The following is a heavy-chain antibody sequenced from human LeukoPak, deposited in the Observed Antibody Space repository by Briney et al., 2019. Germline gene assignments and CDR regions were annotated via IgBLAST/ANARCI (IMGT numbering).Heavy chain of an antibody. V-gene: IGHV1-69*04. D-gene: IGHD2-15*01. J-gene: IGHJ6*03. Sequence: GASVKVSCKASGGTFSSYAISWVRQAPGQGLEWMGRIIPIFGIANYAQKFQGRVTITADKSTSTAYMELSSLRSEDTAVYYCASPVVVAATPGNYYYMDVWGKGTTVTVSS. CDR2: IIPIFGIA. CDR3: ASPVVVAATPGNYYYMDV. CDR1: GGTFSSYA.